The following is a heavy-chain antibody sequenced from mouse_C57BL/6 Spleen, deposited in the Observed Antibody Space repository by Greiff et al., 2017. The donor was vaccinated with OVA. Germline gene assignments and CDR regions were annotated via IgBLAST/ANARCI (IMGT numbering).Heavy chain of an antibody. J-gene: IGHJ2*01. Sequence: EVKVVESGGGLVKPGGSLKLSCAASGFTFSDYGMHWVRQAPEKGLEWVAYISSGSSTIYYADTVKGRFTISRDNAKNTLYLHMTSLRSEDTAMYYCARGGVLFDYWGQGTTLTVSS. V-gene: IGHV5-17*01. CDR2: ISSGSSTI. CDR3: ARGGVLFDY. CDR1: GFTFSDYG.